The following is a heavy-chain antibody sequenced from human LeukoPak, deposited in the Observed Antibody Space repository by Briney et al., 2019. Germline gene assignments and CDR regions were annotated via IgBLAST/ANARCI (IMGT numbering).Heavy chain of an antibody. CDR1: GFTFSNYG. D-gene: IGHD6-19*01. CDR2: IRYDGSNK. V-gene: IGHV3-30*02. CDR3: ARDGVKQWPIFYWYFDL. Sequence: PGGSLRLSCAASGFTFSNYGLHWVRQAPGKGLEWVAFIRYDGSNKYYADSVKGRFTISRDNAKNSLYLQMNSLRAEDTAVYYCARDGVKQWPIFYWYFDLWGRGTLVTVSS. J-gene: IGHJ2*01.